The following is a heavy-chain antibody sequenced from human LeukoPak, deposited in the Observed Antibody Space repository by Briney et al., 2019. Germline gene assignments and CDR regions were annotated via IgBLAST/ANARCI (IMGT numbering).Heavy chain of an antibody. Sequence: SETLSLTCTVSGYSISSGYYWGWIRQPPGKGLEWIGSIYHSGSTYYNPSLKSRVTISVDTSKNQFSLKLSSVTATDTAVYYCARGGVIILDYWGQGTLVTVSS. J-gene: IGHJ4*02. CDR2: IYHSGST. V-gene: IGHV4-38-2*02. D-gene: IGHD3-10*01. CDR3: ARGGVIILDY. CDR1: GYSISSGYY.